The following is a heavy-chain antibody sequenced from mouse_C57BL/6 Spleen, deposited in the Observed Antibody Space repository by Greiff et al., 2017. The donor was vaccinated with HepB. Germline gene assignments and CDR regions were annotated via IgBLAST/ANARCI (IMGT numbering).Heavy chain of an antibody. CDR2: IDPETGGT. J-gene: IGHJ3*01. CDR1: GYTFTDYE. V-gene: IGHV1-15*01. CDR3: TRPYYGSSPAWFAY. D-gene: IGHD1-1*01. Sequence: VQLQQSGAELVRPGASVTLSCKASGYTFTDYEMHWVKQTPVHGLEWIGAIDPETGGTAYNQKFKGKAILTADKSSSTAYMELRSLTSEDSAVYYCTRPYYGSSPAWFAYWGQGTLVTVSA.